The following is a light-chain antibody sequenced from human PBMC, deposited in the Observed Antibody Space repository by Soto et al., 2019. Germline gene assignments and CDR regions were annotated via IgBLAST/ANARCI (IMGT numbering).Light chain of an antibody. CDR3: QQSYSTPWYT. V-gene: IGKV1-39*01. Sequence: DIQMTQSPSSLSASVGDRVTITCRASQSINSYLNWYQQKPGKAPNLLIYAASSLQSGVPLRFSGCVSVTAFTLSITSLQPEDFATYYCQQSYSTPWYTFGQGTKREIK. CDR1: QSINSY. CDR2: AAS. J-gene: IGKJ2*01.